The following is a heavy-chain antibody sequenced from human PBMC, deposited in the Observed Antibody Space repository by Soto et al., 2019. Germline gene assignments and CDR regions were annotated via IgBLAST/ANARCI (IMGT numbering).Heavy chain of an antibody. J-gene: IGHJ4*02. CDR2: TRNKANSYTT. D-gene: IGHD4-17*01. Sequence: EVQLVESGGGLVQPGGSLRLSCAASGFTFSDHYMDWVRQAPGKGLEWVGRTRNKANSYTTEYAASVKGRFTISRDDSKNSLYLQMNSLKTEDTAVYYCARALADGDSYFDYWGQGTLVTVSS. CDR1: GFTFSDHY. CDR3: ARALADGDSYFDY. V-gene: IGHV3-72*01.